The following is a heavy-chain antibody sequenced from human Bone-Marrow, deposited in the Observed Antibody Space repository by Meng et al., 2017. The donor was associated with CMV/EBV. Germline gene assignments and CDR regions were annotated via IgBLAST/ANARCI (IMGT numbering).Heavy chain of an antibody. CDR3: AREMIGYCSSTSCYHYYYYGMDV. CDR1: GFTFSSYA. Sequence: GESLKISCAASGFTFSSYAMSWVRQAPGKGLEWVSVIYSGGSSTYYADSVKGRFTISRDNSKNTLYLQMNSLRAEDTAVYYCAREMIGYCSSTSCYHYYYYGMDVWGQGTTVTVSS. CDR2: IYSGGSST. V-gene: IGHV3-23*03. D-gene: IGHD2-2*01. J-gene: IGHJ6*02.